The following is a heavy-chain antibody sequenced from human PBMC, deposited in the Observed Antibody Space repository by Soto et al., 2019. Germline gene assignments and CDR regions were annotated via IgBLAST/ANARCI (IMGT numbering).Heavy chain of an antibody. Sequence: KVSCKASGGTFSSYAISWVRQAPGQGLEWMGGIIPIFGTANYAQKFQGRVTITADKSTSTAYMELSSLRSEDTAVYYCARVVGVGYYDFWSGPRVGMDVWGQGTTVTVSS. D-gene: IGHD3-3*01. V-gene: IGHV1-69*06. CDR2: IIPIFGTA. J-gene: IGHJ6*02. CDR3: ARVVGVGYYDFWSGPRVGMDV. CDR1: GGTFSSYA.